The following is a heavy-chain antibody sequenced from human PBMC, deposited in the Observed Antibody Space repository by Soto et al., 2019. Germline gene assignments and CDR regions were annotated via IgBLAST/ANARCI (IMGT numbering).Heavy chain of an antibody. CDR3: ARGDCSSTSCYPWDYYYGMDV. Sequence: SETLSLTCTVSGGSISSYYWSWIRQPPGKGLEWIVYIYYSGSTNYNPSPKSRVTISVDTSKNQFSLKLSSVTAADTAVYYCARGDCSSTSCYPWDYYYGMDVWGQGTTVTV. CDR1: GGSISSYY. CDR2: IYYSGST. J-gene: IGHJ6*02. D-gene: IGHD2-2*01. V-gene: IGHV4-59*01.